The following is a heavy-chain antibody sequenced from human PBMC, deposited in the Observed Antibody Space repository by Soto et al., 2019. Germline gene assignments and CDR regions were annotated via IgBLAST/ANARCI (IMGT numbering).Heavy chain of an antibody. V-gene: IGHV3-66*01. D-gene: IGHD5-18*01. CDR3: ARSTYGYSYPPNDY. CDR2: IYSGGNT. J-gene: IGHJ4*01. CDR1: GFTVSSNY. Sequence: EVQLVESGGGLVQPGGSLRLSCAASGFTVSSNYMTWVRQAPGKGLEWVSVIYSGGNTYYADSVKGRFTISRDNSKNTLYLQMNSLRAEDTAVYYCARSTYGYSYPPNDYWGQEPWSPSPQ.